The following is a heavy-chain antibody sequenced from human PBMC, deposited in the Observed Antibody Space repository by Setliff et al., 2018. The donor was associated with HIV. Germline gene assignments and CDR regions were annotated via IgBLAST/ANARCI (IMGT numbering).Heavy chain of an antibody. V-gene: IGHV4-61*01. CDR1: GDSVSSASYY. CDR3: ASEAWTSYRSSSGYYYYYMDV. CDR2: IYYSGTT. Sequence: KPSETLSLTCTVSGDSVSSASYYWSWLRQPPGKGLEWIGYIYYSGTTKYNPSLKSRVTISVDTSKNQFSLKLSSVTAADTAVYYCASEAWTSYRSSSGYYYYYMDVWGKGTTVTVSS. J-gene: IGHJ6*03. D-gene: IGHD6-6*01.